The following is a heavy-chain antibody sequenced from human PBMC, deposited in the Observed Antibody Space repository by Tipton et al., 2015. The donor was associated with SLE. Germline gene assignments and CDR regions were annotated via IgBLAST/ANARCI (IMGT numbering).Heavy chain of an antibody. J-gene: IGHJ6*03. V-gene: IGHV3-48*03. CDR1: GFTFSSYE. CDR3: ATYCRSTSCYNDYFFMDG. D-gene: IGHD2-2*02. Sequence: GSLRLSCAASGFTFSSYEMNWVRQAPGKGLEWVSYISSSGSTIYYADSVKGRFTISRDNAKNSLYLQMNSLRAEDTAVYYCATYCRSTSCYNDYFFMDGWGKGTTGTVS. CDR2: ISSSGSTI.